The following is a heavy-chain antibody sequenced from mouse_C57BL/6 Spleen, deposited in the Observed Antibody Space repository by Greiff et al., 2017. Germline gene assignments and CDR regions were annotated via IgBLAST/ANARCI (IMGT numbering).Heavy chain of an antibody. CDR3: AIEDSSGYVGAY. CDR2: IHPSDSDT. V-gene: IGHV1-74*01. CDR1: GYTFTSYW. J-gene: IGHJ3*01. Sequence: QVQLQQPGAELVKPGASVKVSCKASGYTFTSYWMHWVKQRPGQGLEWIGRIHPSDSDTNYNQKFKGKATLTVDKSSSTAYMQLSSLTSEDSAVYYCAIEDSSGYVGAYWGQGTLVTVSA. D-gene: IGHD3-2*02.